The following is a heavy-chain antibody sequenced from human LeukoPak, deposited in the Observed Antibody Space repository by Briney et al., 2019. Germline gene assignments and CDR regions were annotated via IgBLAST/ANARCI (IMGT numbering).Heavy chain of an antibody. D-gene: IGHD6-19*01. J-gene: IGHJ4*02. CDR1: GGSISSYY. Sequence: PSETLSPTCTLSGGSISSYYWSWIRQPPGKGLKWIGYIYYSGSTNYNPSLKSRVTISVDTSKNQFSLKLSSVTAADTAVYYCARAVAVAGDFDYWGQGTLVTVSS. CDR3: ARAVAVAGDFDY. CDR2: IYYSGST. V-gene: IGHV4-59*01.